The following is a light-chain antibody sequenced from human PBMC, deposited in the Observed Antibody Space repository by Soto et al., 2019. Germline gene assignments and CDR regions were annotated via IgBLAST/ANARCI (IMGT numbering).Light chain of an antibody. J-gene: IGLJ1*01. V-gene: IGLV2-14*01. CDR2: DVS. CDR1: SSDVGGYNY. Sequence: QSVLTQPASVSGSPGQSITISCTGTSSDVGGYNYVSWYQQHPGKAPKLMIHDVSNRPSGVSNRFSGSKSGNTASLTISGLQAEDEADYYCSSYTSSSTLGYVFGTGTRSPS. CDR3: SSYTSSSTLGYV.